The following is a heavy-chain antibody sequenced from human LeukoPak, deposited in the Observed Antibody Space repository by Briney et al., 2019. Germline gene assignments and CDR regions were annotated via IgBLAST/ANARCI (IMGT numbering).Heavy chain of an antibody. CDR2: ISSSSSYI. CDR3: ARIKVGATLDYYYYYMDV. D-gene: IGHD1-26*01. J-gene: IGHJ6*03. V-gene: IGHV3-21*01. Sequence: GGSLRLSCAASGFTFSSYSMNWVRQAPGKGLEWVSSISSSSSYIYYADSVKGRFTISRDNAKNSLYLQMNSLRAEDTAVYYCARIKVGATLDYYYYYMDVWGKGTTVTVSS. CDR1: GFTFSSYS.